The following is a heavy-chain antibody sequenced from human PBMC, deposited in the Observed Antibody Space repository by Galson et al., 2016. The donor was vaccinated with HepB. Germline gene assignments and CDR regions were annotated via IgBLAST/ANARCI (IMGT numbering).Heavy chain of an antibody. V-gene: IGHV3-21*01. CDR3: AILGGGYSGSYYGAFDI. CDR2: ISSSSSYI. D-gene: IGHD1-26*01. CDR1: GFTFSSYS. J-gene: IGHJ3*02. Sequence: SLRLSCAASGFTFSSYSMNWVRQAPGKGLEWVSSISSSSSYIYYADSVKGRFTISRDNSKNTLYLQMNSLRAEDTAVYYCAILGGGYSGSYYGAFDIWGQGTMVTVSS.